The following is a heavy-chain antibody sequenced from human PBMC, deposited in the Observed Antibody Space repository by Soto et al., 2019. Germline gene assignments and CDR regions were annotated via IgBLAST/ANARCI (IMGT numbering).Heavy chain of an antibody. J-gene: IGHJ4*02. D-gene: IGHD2-15*01. CDR1: GFTFGDHY. CDR2: ISSSGATI. CDR3: ARDSGGNDPLRY. Sequence: HVQLVESGGGLVKAGGSLRLSCAASGFTFGDHYMTWIRQAPGKGLECVSYISSSGATIYYADSVRGRFTISRDNAKSSLYLQMNSLRAEDTAVYFCARDSGGNDPLRYWGQGILVTVSS. V-gene: IGHV3-11*01.